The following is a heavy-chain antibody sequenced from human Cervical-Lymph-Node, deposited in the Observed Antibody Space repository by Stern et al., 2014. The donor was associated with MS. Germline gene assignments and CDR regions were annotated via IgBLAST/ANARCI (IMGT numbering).Heavy chain of an antibody. CDR2: ISTDGNEK. D-gene: IGHD2-15*01. V-gene: IGHV3-30*18. J-gene: IGHJ6*02. CDR3: AKDRLFCSGGGCYAMDV. Sequence: QVQLVQSGGGVVQPGRSLRLSCAASGFTLRSYGMHWVRQAPGKGLEWVAVISTDGNEKYYTDSVKGRFTISRDNSKNTLYLQMNSLRTEDTAVYYCAKDRLFCSGGGCYAMDVWGQGTTVTVSS. CDR1: GFTLRSYG.